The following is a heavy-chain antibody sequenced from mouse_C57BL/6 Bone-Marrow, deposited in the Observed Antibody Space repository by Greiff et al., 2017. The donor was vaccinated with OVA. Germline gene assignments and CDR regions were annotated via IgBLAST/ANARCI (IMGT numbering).Heavy chain of an antibody. V-gene: IGHV1-19*01. J-gene: IGHJ3*01. CDR3: ARTDYYGSSYEAWFAY. Sequence: VQLQQSGPVLVKPGASVKMSCKASGYTFTDYYMNWVKQSHGKSLEWIGVINPYNGGTSYNQKFKGKATLTVDKSSSTAYMELNSLTSEDSAVYYCARTDYYGSSYEAWFAYWGQGTLVTVSA. CDR1: GYTFTDYY. D-gene: IGHD1-1*01. CDR2: INPYNGGT.